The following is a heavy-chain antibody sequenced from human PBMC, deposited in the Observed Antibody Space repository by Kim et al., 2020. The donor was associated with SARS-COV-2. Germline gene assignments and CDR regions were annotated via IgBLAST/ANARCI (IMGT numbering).Heavy chain of an antibody. V-gene: IGHV4-39*07. CDR1: DGSISSSSYY. D-gene: IGHD3-22*01. J-gene: IGHJ4*01. Sequence: SETLSLTCSVSDGSISSSSYYWVWIRQPPGKGLGWIGSIYYSGNSYYNPSLKSRVTISVDTSKKQFSLKLSSVTAEDTAVYYCARGPYDYYDSSGYFDY. CDR2: IYYSGNS. CDR3: ARGPYDYYDSSGYFDY.